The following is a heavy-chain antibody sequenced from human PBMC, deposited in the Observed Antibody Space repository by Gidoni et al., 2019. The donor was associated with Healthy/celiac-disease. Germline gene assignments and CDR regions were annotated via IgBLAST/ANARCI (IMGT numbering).Heavy chain of an antibody. V-gene: IGHV4-39*01. CDR3: ARHLRLYGDQNWFDP. D-gene: IGHD4-17*01. J-gene: IGHJ5*02. Sequence: KSRVTISVDTSKNQFSLKLSSVTAADTAVYYCARHLRLYGDQNWFDPWGQGTLVTVSS.